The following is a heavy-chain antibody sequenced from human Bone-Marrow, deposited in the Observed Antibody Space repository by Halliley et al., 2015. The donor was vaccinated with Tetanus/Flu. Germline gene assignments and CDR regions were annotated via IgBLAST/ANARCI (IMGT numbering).Heavy chain of an antibody. CDR3: ARDRPTFGTAKYAMDV. V-gene: IGHV3-66*01. CDR2: IYSGGST. J-gene: IGHJ6*02. D-gene: IGHD1-1*01. Sequence: SLIYSGGSTHYADSVKGRFVISRDNSKNTVHLQMNNLRPEDTAVYYCARDRPTFGTAKYAMDVCGQGTTVTVS.